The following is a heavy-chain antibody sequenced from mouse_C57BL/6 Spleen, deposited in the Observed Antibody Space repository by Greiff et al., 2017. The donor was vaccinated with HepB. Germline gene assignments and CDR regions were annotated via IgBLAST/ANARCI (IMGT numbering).Heavy chain of an antibody. D-gene: IGHD1-1*01. J-gene: IGHJ4*01. CDR2: ISSGSSTI. Sequence: DVMLVESGGGLVKPGGSLKLSCAASGFTFSDYGMHWVRQAPEKGLEWVAYISSGSSTIYYADTVKGRFTISRDNAKNTLFLQMTSLRSEDTAMYYCARGRVTTVVAPMYYWGQGTSVTVSS. CDR1: GFTFSDYG. V-gene: IGHV5-17*01. CDR3: ARGRVTTVVAPMYY.